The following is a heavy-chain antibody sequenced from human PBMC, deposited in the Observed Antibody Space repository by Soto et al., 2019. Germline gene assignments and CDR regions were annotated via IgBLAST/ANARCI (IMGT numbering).Heavy chain of an antibody. CDR2: IIPIFGTA. V-gene: IGHV1-69*13. CDR3: ARAIVGPTTTGWLDP. CDR1: GVTFNRYS. Sequence: SVKVSCKASGVTFNRYSISCVRQSPLQVLEWMGGIIPIFGTANYAQKFQGRVTITADESTSTAYMELSSLRFEDTAVYYCARAIVGPTTTGWLDPWGQGTLVTVSS. D-gene: IGHD1-26*01. J-gene: IGHJ5*02.